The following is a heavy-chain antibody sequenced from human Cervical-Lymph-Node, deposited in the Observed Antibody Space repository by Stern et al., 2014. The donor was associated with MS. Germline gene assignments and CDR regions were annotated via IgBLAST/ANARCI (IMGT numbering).Heavy chain of an antibody. Sequence: EVQLVESGAEVKKPGESLKISCTGSGYSFATYWIGWVRQMPGKGLEWMGIIYPGDSDTSYTPSFQGPVTISADKSISTAYLHWSSLKASDTAMYYCARPGDDTAKYGLDVWGQGTTVTVSS. CDR2: IYPGDSDT. CDR1: GYSFATYW. J-gene: IGHJ6*02. V-gene: IGHV5-51*03. CDR3: ARPGDDTAKYGLDV. D-gene: IGHD5-18*01.